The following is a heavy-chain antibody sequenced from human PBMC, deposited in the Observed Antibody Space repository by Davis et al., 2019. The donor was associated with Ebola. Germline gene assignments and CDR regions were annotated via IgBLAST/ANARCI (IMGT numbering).Heavy chain of an antibody. CDR1: GFTFTGDW. D-gene: IGHD6-6*01. J-gene: IGHJ6*02. CDR2: INSDGSTT. Sequence: PGGSLRLSCAASGFTFTGDWMHWVRQAPGKGLVWVSRINSDGSTTNYADSVKGRFTISRDNSKNTLYLQMNSLRAEDTAVYYCASYSSSSYFYYYGMDVWGQGTTVTVSS. V-gene: IGHV3-74*01. CDR3: ASYSSSSYFYYYGMDV.